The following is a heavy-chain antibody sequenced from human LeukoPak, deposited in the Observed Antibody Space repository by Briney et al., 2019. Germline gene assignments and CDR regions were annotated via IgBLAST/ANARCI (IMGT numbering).Heavy chain of an antibody. CDR3: ARNLSGPLDY. D-gene: IGHD5-12*01. CDR1: GFTVSHNY. J-gene: IGHJ4*02. Sequence: GGSLRLSCAASGFTVSHNYMSWVRQAPGKGLEWFSVIYSGGSTNYADSVKGRFTISRDNSKNTLYLQMNSLRAEDTAVYYCARNLSGPLDYWGQGTLVTVSS. CDR2: IYSGGST. V-gene: IGHV3-66*01.